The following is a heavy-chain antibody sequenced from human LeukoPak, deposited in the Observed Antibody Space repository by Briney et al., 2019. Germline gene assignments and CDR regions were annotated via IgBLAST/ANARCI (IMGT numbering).Heavy chain of an antibody. V-gene: IGHV3-66*01. Sequence: QTGGSLRLSCAASGFTVSSNYMSWVRQAPGKGLEWVSVIYSGGSTYYADSVKGRFTISRDNSKNTLYLQMNSLRAEDTAVYYCARANSSDAFDIWGQGTTVTVSS. J-gene: IGHJ3*02. CDR3: ARANSSDAFDI. CDR1: GFTVSSNY. CDR2: IYSGGST. D-gene: IGHD5-18*01.